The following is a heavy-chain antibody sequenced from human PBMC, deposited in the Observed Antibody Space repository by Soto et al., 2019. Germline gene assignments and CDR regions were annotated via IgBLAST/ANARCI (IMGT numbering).Heavy chain of an antibody. Sequence: PGGSLRLSCAASGFTFSDYYMSWIRQAPGKGLEWVSYISSSSSYTNYADSVKGRFTISRDNAKNSLYLQMNSLRAEDTAVYYCARGGAIAVAGRALSDYWGQGTLVTVSS. J-gene: IGHJ4*02. CDR3: ARGGAIAVAGRALSDY. CDR1: GFTFSDYY. CDR2: ISSSSSYT. D-gene: IGHD6-19*01. V-gene: IGHV3-11*06.